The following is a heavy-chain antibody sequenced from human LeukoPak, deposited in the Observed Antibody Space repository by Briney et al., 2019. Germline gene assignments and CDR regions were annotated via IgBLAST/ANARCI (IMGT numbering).Heavy chain of an antibody. J-gene: IGHJ6*02. V-gene: IGHV3-21*01. D-gene: IGHD1-1*01. CDR3: ARDRRQNWNDAPYYYYGMDV. CDR2: ISSRSSYI. Sequence: GGSLRLSCPASGFTFSSYSMNWVRQPPGRGLEWVSPISSRSSYIYYADSVKGRFTISRDNAKNSLYLQMNSLRAEDTAVYYCARDRRQNWNDAPYYYYGMDVWGQGTTVTVSS. CDR1: GFTFSSYS.